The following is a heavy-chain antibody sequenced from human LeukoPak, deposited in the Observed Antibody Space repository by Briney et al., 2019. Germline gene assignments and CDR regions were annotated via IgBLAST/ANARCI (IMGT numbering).Heavy chain of an antibody. V-gene: IGHV4-38-2*02. D-gene: IGHD6-19*01. CDR2: IYHSGST. CDR3: ARGPGWQFYWYFDL. CDR1: GYSISSGYY. Sequence: SETLSLTCTVSGYSISSGYYWGWIRQPPGKGLEWIGSIYHSGSTYYNPSLKSRVTISVDTSKNQFSLKLSSVTAADTAVYYCARGPGWQFYWYFDLWGRGTLVTVSS. J-gene: IGHJ2*01.